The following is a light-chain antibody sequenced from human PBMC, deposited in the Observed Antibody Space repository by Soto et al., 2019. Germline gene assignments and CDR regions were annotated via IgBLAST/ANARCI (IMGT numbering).Light chain of an antibody. Sequence: DIQMTQSPSTLSASVGDRVTITFRASQSISSWLAWYQQKPGQAPKLLIYKASTLQSGVPSRFSGSGSGTAFTRAISSLQTDDSATYYCQQYNDNWTFGQGTKVEIK. CDR2: KAS. CDR1: QSISSW. V-gene: IGKV1-5*03. CDR3: QQYNDNWT. J-gene: IGKJ1*01.